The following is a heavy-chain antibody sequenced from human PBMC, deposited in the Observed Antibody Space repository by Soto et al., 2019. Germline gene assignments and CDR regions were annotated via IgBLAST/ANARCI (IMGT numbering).Heavy chain of an antibody. CDR1: GFTFDDYG. D-gene: IGHD6-13*01. CDR2: INWNGGST. CDR3: ARSIISIAAAGPYFDY. J-gene: IGHJ4*02. V-gene: IGHV3-20*04. Sequence: GGSLRLSCAASGFTFDDYGMSWVRQAPGKGLEWVSGINWNGGSTGYADSVKGRFTISRDNAKNSLYLQMNSLRAEDTALYYCARSIISIAAAGPYFDYWGQGTLVTVSS.